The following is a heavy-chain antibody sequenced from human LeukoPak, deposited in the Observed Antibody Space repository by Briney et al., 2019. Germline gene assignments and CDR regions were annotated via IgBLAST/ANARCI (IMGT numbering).Heavy chain of an antibody. CDR1: GGTFSSYA. J-gene: IGHJ6*02. CDR2: IIPIFGTA. Sequence: RASVKVSCKASGGTFSSYAISWVRQAPGQGLEWMGGIIPIFGTANYAQKFQGRVTITADESTSTAYMELSSLRSEDTAVYYCASYYYDSSGYHYYYYYGMDVWGQGTTVTVSS. D-gene: IGHD3-22*01. CDR3: ASYYYDSSGYHYYYYYGMDV. V-gene: IGHV1-69*13.